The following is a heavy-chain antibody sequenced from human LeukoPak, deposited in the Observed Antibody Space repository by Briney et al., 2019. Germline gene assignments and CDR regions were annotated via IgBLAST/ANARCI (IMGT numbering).Heavy chain of an antibody. V-gene: IGHV3-7*01. CDR1: GFTFSSDW. Sequence: PGGSLRLSCAASGFTFSSDWMSWVRQAPGKGLEWVANIKQDGSEKYYVDSVKGRFTISRDNAKNSLYLQMNSLRAEDTAVYYCARGTAAMVLYWGQGTLVTVSS. D-gene: IGHD3-10*01. CDR2: IKQDGSEK. CDR3: ARGTAAMVLY. J-gene: IGHJ4*02.